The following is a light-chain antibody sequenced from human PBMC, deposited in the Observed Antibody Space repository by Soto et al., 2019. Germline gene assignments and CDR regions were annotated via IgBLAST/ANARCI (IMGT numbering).Light chain of an antibody. J-gene: IGKJ1*01. CDR3: QQYGSSPRT. Sequence: EIVLTQSPGTLSLSPGERVTLSCRASQSVSNSYLAWYQQKPGQAPRLLIYDTSSRDTGIPDRFSGSGSGTDFTLTISRLEPEDFAVYYCQQYGSSPRTFGQGTKVEVK. CDR2: DTS. V-gene: IGKV3-20*01. CDR1: QSVSNSY.